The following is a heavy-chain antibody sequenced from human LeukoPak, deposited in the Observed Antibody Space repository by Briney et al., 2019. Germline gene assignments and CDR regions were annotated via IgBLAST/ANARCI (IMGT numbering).Heavy chain of an antibody. D-gene: IGHD2-15*01. CDR3: ARHPTYCSGGSCYRFYWFDP. J-gene: IGHJ5*02. V-gene: IGHV4-39*07. CDR2: IYYSGTT. CDR1: GGSISSGSYY. Sequence: SETLSLTCTVSGGSISSGSYYWSWIRQSAGEGLEWIGSIYYSGTTYYNPSLKSRVTISVDMSKNQFSLKLSSVTAADTAVYYCARHPTYCSGGSCYRFYWFDPWGQGTLVTVSS.